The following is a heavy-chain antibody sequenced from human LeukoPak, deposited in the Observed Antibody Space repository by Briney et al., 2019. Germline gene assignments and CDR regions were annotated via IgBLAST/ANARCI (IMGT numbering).Heavy chain of an antibody. J-gene: IGHJ4*02. V-gene: IGHV3-11*06. CDR2: ISSSSSYT. D-gene: IGHD6-13*01. CDR1: GFTFSDYY. Sequence: GGSLRLSCAASGFTFSDYYMSWIRQAPGKGLAWVSYISSSSSYTNYADSVKGRFTISRDNDKNSLYLQMNILRAEDTSVYYGASGSISREGLVYWVEGTLVTDSS. CDR3: ASGSISREGLVY.